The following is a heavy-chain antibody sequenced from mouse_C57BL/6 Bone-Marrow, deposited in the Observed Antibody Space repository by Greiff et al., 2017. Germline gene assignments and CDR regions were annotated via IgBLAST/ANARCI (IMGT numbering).Heavy chain of an antibody. V-gene: IGHV1-55*01. J-gene: IGHJ1*03. CDR1: GYTFTSYW. D-gene: IGHD1-1*01. Sequence: QVQLQQPGAELVKPGASVKMSCKASGYTFTSYWITWVKQRPGQGLEWIGDIYPGSGSTNYNEKFKSKATLTVDTSSSTAYMQLSSLTSEDSAVYYCARRGKRWTTVVAEDWYFDVWGTGTTVPVSS. CDR2: IYPGSGST. CDR3: ARRGKRWTTVVAEDWYFDV.